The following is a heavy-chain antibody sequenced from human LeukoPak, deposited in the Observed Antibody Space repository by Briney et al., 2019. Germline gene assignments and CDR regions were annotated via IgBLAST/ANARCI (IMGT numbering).Heavy chain of an antibody. CDR1: GGSFSGYY. CDR3: ARGMYYYGSGSPYFDY. CDR2: IHHSGST. D-gene: IGHD3-10*01. Sequence: SETLSLTCAVYGGSFSGYYWSWIRQPPGKGLEWIGEIHHSGSTNYNPSLKSRVTISVDTSKNQFSLKLSSVTAADTAVYYCARGMYYYGSGSPYFDYWGQGTLVTVSS. J-gene: IGHJ4*02. V-gene: IGHV4-34*01.